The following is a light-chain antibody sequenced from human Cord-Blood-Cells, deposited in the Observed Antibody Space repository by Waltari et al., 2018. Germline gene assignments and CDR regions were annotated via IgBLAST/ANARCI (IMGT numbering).Light chain of an antibody. CDR3: SSYTSSSTV. CDR2: EVS. V-gene: IGLV2-14*01. J-gene: IGLJ1*01. CDR1: SSDVGGYNY. Sequence: QSALTQPASVSGSPGQSITISCTGTSSDVGGYNYVWYQQHPGKAPKLMIYEVSNRPSGVSNRFCGSKSGNAASLTISGLQAEDEADYYCSSYTSSSTVFGTGTKVTVL.